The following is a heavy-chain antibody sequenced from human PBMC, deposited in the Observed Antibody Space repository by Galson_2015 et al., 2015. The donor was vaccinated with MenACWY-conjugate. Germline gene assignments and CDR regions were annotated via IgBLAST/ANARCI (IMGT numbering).Heavy chain of an antibody. J-gene: IGHJ4*02. CDR2: IYYSGST. V-gene: IGHV4-39*01. CDR3: ARNIAAPLSQIDF. Sequence: ETLSLTCSVSGASISSSRYYWDWIRQSPGRGLEWIGSIYYSGSTYYNPSLKCRLTMSVDTSKNRFSLRLSSVTASDTAVYYCARNIAAPLSQIDFWGQGTLVTVSS. CDR1: GASISSSRYY. D-gene: IGHD6-25*01.